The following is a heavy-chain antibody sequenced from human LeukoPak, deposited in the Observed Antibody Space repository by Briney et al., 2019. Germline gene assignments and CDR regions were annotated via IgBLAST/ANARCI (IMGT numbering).Heavy chain of an antibody. CDR2: ISAYNGNT. CDR1: GYTLTSYG. CDR3: ARGGRYYYDSSGYLFGAFDI. D-gene: IGHD3-22*01. V-gene: IGHV1-18*01. J-gene: IGHJ3*02. Sequence: GASVKVSCKASGYTLTSYGISWVRQAPGQGLEWMGWISAYNGNTNYAQKLQGRVTMTTVTSTSTAYMELRSFTSDDTAVYYCARGGRYYYDSSGYLFGAFDIWGQGTMVTVSS.